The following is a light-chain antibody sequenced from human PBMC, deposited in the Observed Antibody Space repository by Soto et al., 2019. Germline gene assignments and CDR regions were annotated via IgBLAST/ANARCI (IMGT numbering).Light chain of an antibody. V-gene: IGKV3-11*01. J-gene: IGKJ1*01. CDR3: QQRSSWPWT. CDR1: QSVSSN. CDR2: DAS. Sequence: EVVLTQSPATLSLSPGERATLSCRASQSVSSNLAWYQQKADQAPRLLIYDASNRAAGIPARFSGSGSGTDFTLTISSLEPEDFALYYCQQRSSWPWTFGQGTKVEVK.